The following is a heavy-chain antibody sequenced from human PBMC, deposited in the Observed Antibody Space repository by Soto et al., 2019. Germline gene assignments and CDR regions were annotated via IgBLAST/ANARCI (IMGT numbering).Heavy chain of an antibody. J-gene: IGHJ4*02. CDR1: GYSISSGYY. CDR2: IYHSGAT. Sequence: SETLSLTCAVSGYSISSGYYWGWIRQPPGKGLEWITTIYHSGATYYNPSLESRVTISVDTSKNQFSVQLTSVIAADTAVYFCARVSYHIWSGPGMIHSWRKANLVT. CDR3: ARVSYHIWSGPGMIHS. V-gene: IGHV4-38-2*01. D-gene: IGHD3-3*01.